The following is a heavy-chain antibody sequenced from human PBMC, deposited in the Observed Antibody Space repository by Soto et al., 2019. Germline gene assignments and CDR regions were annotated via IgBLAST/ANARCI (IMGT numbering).Heavy chain of an antibody. Sequence: GASVKVSCKASGYTLTSYDINWVRQATGQGLEWMGWVDPHSGDAGYAQKFQGRVTMTRDKSTNTAYMELSSLRSGDTAVYYCARQPGERLYYYYGMDVWGQGTTVNV. CDR2: VDPHSGDA. V-gene: IGHV1-8*01. D-gene: IGHD2-21*01. J-gene: IGHJ6*02. CDR3: ARQPGERLYYYYGMDV. CDR1: GYTLTSYD.